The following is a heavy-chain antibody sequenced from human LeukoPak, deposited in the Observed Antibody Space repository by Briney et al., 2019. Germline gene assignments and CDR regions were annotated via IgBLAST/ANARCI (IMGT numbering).Heavy chain of an antibody. Sequence: GGSLRLSCAASGFTFSSYSMNWVRQAAGKGLEWVSSISSSSSYIYYADSVKGRFTISRDNAKNSLYLQMNSLRAEDTAVYYCARGAQYDFWSGYLPDAFDIWGQGTMVTVSS. CDR3: ARGAQYDFWSGYLPDAFDI. J-gene: IGHJ3*02. CDR1: GFTFSSYS. D-gene: IGHD3-3*01. V-gene: IGHV3-21*01. CDR2: ISSSSSYI.